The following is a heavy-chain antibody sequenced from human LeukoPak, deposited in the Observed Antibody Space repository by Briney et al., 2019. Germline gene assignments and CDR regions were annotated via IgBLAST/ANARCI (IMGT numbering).Heavy chain of an antibody. V-gene: IGHV4-31*03. D-gene: IGHD3-22*01. CDR1: GGSISSGGYY. CDR2: IYYSGST. CDR3: ARAGYDSSGYSTYYFDY. J-gene: IGHJ4*02. Sequence: NPSETLSLTCTVSGGSISSGGYYWSWIRQHPGEGLEWIGYIYYSGSTYYNPSLKRRLTIPIDTSKNQFSLKLSAVTAADTAVYYCARAGYDSSGYSTYYFDYWGQGTLVTVSS.